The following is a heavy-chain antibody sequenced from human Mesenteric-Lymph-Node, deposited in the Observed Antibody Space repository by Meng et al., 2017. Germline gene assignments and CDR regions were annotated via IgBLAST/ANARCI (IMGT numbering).Heavy chain of an antibody. CDR1: GFTFSSYE. CDR3: AGIVVVITTSLPRMDV. CDR2: IYYSGST. D-gene: IGHD3-22*01. Sequence: ESLKISCAASGFTFSSYEMNWVRQAPGKGLEWIGSIYYSGSTYYNPSLKSRVTISVDTSKNQFSLKLSSVTAADTAVYYCAGIVVVITTSLPRMDVWGQGTTVTVSS. V-gene: IGHV4-39*07. J-gene: IGHJ6*02.